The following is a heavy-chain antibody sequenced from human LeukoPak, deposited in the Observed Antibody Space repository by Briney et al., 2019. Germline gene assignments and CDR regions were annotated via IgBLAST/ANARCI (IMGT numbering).Heavy chain of an antibody. CDR3: ARSYCSSISCRFDY. CDR2: VNPNSGNT. CDR1: GYTFTSYD. V-gene: IGHV1-8*01. Sequence: ASVKVSCKASGYTFTSYDINWGRQATGQGGEWMGWVNPNSGNTGYAQKLQGRVTMTRNTSISTAYMELSSLRSEDTAVYYCARSYCSSISCRFDYWGQGTLVTVSS. D-gene: IGHD2-2*01. J-gene: IGHJ4*02.